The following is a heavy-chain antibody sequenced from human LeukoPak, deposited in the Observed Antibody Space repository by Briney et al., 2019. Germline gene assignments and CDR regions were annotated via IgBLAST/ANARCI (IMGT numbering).Heavy chain of an antibody. CDR2: INPSGGST. J-gene: IGHJ4*02. CDR1: GYTFTGYY. D-gene: IGHD3-22*01. V-gene: IGHV1-46*01. Sequence: GASVKVSCKASGYTFTGYYMHWVRQAPGQGLEWMGIINPSGGSTSYAQKFQGRVTMTRDTSTSTVYMELSSLRSEDTAVYYCARDAYYYYDSSGYYQYYFDYWGQGTLVTVSS. CDR3: ARDAYYYYDSSGYYQYYFDY.